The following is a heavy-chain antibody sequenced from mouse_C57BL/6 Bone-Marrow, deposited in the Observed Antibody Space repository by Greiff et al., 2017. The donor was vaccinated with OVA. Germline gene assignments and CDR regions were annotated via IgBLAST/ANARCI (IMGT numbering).Heavy chain of an antibody. D-gene: IGHD2-1*01. CDR2: ISSGSSTI. Sequence: EVNVVESGGGLVKPGGSLKLSCAASGFTFSDYGMHWVRQAPEKGLEWVAYISSGSSTIYYADKVKGRFTISRDNAKNTLFLQMTSLRSEDTAMYYCARANYRYAMDYWGQGTSVTVSS. V-gene: IGHV5-17*01. J-gene: IGHJ4*01. CDR1: GFTFSDYG. CDR3: ARANYRYAMDY.